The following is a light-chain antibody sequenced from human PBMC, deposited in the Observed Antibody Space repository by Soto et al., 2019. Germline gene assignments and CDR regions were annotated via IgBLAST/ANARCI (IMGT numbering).Light chain of an antibody. CDR3: QHYSSSRWT. Sequence: EIVLTQSPATLSLSPGERATLSCRASQSVTSRSLAWYQQKPGQAPRLLIYAASSRATCIPDRLSGGGSGTDFTLTISRLEPEDFAVYYCQHYSSSRWTFGQGTKVAIK. CDR2: AAS. J-gene: IGKJ1*01. V-gene: IGKV3-20*01. CDR1: QSVTSRS.